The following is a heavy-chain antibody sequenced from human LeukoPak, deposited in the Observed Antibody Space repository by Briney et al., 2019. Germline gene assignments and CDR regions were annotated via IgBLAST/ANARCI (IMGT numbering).Heavy chain of an antibody. CDR1: GGSISSYY. CDR2: IYYSGST. CDR3: ARHGSGNYYDSSGYYNPLHYYYYYYGMDV. D-gene: IGHD3-22*01. J-gene: IGHJ6*02. V-gene: IGHV4-59*08. Sequence: SETLSLTCTVSGGSISSYYWSWIRQPPGKGLEWIGYIYYSGSTNYNPSLKSRVTISVDTSKNQFSLKLSSVTAADTAVYYCARHGSGNYYDSSGYYNPLHYYYYYYGMDVWGQGTTVTVSS.